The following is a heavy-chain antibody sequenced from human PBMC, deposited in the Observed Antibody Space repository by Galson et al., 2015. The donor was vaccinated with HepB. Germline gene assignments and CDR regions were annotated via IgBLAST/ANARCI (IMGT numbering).Heavy chain of an antibody. D-gene: IGHD2-8*01. CDR2: ISYEESKK. V-gene: IGHV3-30*18. CDR3: AKDRMVYGDNWYFDL. Sequence: SLRLSCAASGFTFSSYGMHWVRQAPGKGLEWVSGISYEESKKYYADSVKGRFTISRDNSKKTLYLQMNSLSAEDMAVYYCAKDRMVYGDNWYFDLWGRGTLVTVSS. CDR1: GFTFSSYG. J-gene: IGHJ2*01.